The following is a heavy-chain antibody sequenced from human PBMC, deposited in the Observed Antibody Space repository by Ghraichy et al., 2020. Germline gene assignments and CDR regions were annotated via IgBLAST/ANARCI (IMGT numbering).Heavy chain of an antibody. V-gene: IGHV3-66*02. Sequence: GESLNISCAASGFTVSSNYMSWVRQAPGKGLEWVSVIYSGGSTYYADSVKGRFTISRDNSKNTLYLQMNSLRAEDTAVYYCAREDMGAFDIWGQGTMVTVSS. CDR2: IYSGGST. D-gene: IGHD1-26*01. CDR1: GFTVSSNY. CDR3: AREDMGAFDI. J-gene: IGHJ3*02.